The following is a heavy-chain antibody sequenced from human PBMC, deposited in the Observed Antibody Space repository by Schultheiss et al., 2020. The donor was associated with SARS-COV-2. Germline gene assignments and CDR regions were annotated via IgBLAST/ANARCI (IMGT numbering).Heavy chain of an antibody. D-gene: IGHD3-22*01. Sequence: SETLSLTCAVSGYSISSGYYWGWIRQPPGKGLEWIGYIYYSGSTNYNPSLKSRVTISVDTSKNQFSLKLSSVTAADTAVYYCAKIRVETTYYYDRSLAFDIWGQGTMVTVSS. CDR3: AKIRVETTYYYDRSLAFDI. V-gene: IGHV4-61*01. CDR2: IYYSGST. CDR1: GYSISSGYY. J-gene: IGHJ3*02.